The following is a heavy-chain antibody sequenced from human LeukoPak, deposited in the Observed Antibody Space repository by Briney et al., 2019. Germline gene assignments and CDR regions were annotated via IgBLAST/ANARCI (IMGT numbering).Heavy chain of an antibody. J-gene: IGHJ5*02. V-gene: IGHV4-59*08. D-gene: IGHD6-13*01. CDR1: GGSISSYY. CDR3: ARQGSIAAAANWFDP. CDR2: SYYSGST. Sequence: SETLSLTCTVSGGSISSYYWSWIRQPPGKGLEWIGYSYYSGSTNYNTSLKSRVTISVDTSKNQFSLKLSSVTAADTAVYYCARQGSIAAAANWFDPWGQGTLVTVST.